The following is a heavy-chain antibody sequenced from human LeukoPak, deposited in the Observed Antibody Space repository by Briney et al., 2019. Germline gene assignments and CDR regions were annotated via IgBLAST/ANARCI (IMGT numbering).Heavy chain of an antibody. D-gene: IGHD6-19*01. V-gene: IGHV3-23*01. CDR1: GFTFSSYA. CDR3: AKDSSGWYGDY. CDR2: ISGRGGST. Sequence: PGESLRLSCAASGFTFSSYAMSWVRQAPGKGLEWVSCISGRGGSTYYADSVKGRFTISRDNYKNTLYLQMNSPRAEDTAVYYCAKDSSGWYGDYWGQGTLVTVSS. J-gene: IGHJ4*02.